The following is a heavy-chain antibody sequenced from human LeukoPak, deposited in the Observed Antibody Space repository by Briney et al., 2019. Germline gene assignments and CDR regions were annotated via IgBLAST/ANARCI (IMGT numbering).Heavy chain of an antibody. Sequence: ASVKVSCKASGYTFTGYYMHWVRQASGQGLEWMGWINPNSGGTNYAQKFQGRVTMTRDTSISTAYMELSRLRSDDTAVYYCASPDIAEQLGGFDPWGQGTLVTVSS. V-gene: IGHV1-2*02. D-gene: IGHD6-6*01. CDR3: ASPDIAEQLGGFDP. CDR1: GYTFTGYY. J-gene: IGHJ5*02. CDR2: INPNSGGT.